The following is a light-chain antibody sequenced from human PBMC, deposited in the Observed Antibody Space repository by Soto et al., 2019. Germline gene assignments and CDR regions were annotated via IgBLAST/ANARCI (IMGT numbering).Light chain of an antibody. V-gene: IGLV2-14*01. CDR2: EVT. CDR3: SSYTSSSTFV. CDR1: SSDVGGYDY. J-gene: IGLJ1*01. Sequence: QSVLTQPASVSGSPGQSITISCTGTSSDVGGYDYVSWYQQDPGKAPKLMIYEVTNRPSGVSIRFSASKSGDTASLTISGLQAEDEADYYCSSYTSSSTFVFGTGTKLTVL.